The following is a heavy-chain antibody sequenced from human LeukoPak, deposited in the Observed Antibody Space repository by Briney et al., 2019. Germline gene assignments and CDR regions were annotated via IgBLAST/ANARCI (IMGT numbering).Heavy chain of an antibody. CDR2: IWYDGSNK. J-gene: IGHJ4*02. V-gene: IGHV3-33*08. CDR3: ARSYYYDSSGLGTIDY. D-gene: IGHD3-22*01. Sequence: GGSLRLSCAASGFTFTSAWMSWVRQAPGKGLEWVAVIWYDGSNKYYADSVKGRFTISRDNSKNTLYLQMNSLRAEDTAVYYCARSYYYDSSGLGTIDYWGQGTLVTVSS. CDR1: GFTFTSAW.